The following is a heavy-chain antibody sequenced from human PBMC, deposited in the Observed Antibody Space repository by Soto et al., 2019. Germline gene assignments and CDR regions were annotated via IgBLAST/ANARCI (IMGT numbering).Heavy chain of an antibody. CDR2: IFSNDEK. J-gene: IGHJ6*02. CDR3: ARTPAYCGGDCYYYCGMDV. V-gene: IGHV2-26*01. Sequence: QVTLKESGPVLVKPTETLTLTCTVSGFSLSNARMGVSWIRQPPGKALEWLAHIFSNDEKSYSTSLKSRLTISKNTSKSQVVLTMTDMDPVDTATYYCARTPAYCGGDCYYYCGMDVWGHGTTVTDSS. D-gene: IGHD2-21*02. CDR1: GFSLSNARMG.